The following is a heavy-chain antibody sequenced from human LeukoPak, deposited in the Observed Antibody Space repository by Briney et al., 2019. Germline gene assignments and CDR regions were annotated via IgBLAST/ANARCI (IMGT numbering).Heavy chain of an antibody. CDR3: AKDEASRIAVAGFFDY. CDR1: GFTFSSYG. Sequence: PGGSPRLSCAASGFTFSSYGMHWVRQAPGKGLEWVAFIRYDGSNKYYADSVKGRFTISRDNSKNTLYLQMNSLRAEDTAVYYCAKDEASRIAVAGFFDYWGQGTLVTVSS. J-gene: IGHJ4*02. D-gene: IGHD6-19*01. CDR2: IRYDGSNK. V-gene: IGHV3-30*02.